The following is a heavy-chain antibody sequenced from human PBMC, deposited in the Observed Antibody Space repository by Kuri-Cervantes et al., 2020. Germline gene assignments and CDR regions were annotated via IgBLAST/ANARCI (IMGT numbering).Heavy chain of an antibody. Sequence: ESLKISCTVSGGSISSSSYYWGWIRQPPGKGLEWIGSIYYSGSTYYNPSLKSRVTISVDTSKNQFSLKLSSVTAADTAVYYCARHVQDWGQGTLVTVSS. CDR1: GGSISSSSYY. CDR3: ARHVQD. V-gene: IGHV4-39*01. CDR2: IYYSGST. J-gene: IGHJ4*02. D-gene: IGHD1-1*01.